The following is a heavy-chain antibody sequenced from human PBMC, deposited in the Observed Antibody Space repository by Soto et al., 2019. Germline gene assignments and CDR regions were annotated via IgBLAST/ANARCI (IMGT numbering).Heavy chain of an antibody. J-gene: IGHJ4*02. CDR2: IKQDGSEK. D-gene: IGHD3-9*01. CDR1: GFTFSSYW. Sequence: GGSLRLSCAASGFTFSSYWMSWVRQAPGKGLEWVANIKQDGSEKYYVDSVKGRFTISRDNAKNSLYLQMNSLRAEDTAVYYCARDGLRYFDWLFDYWGQGTLVTVSS. CDR3: ARDGLRYFDWLFDY. V-gene: IGHV3-7*01.